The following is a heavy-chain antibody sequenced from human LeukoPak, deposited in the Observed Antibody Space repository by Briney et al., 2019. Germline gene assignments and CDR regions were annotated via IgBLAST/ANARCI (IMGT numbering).Heavy chain of an antibody. CDR1: GGSFSGYY. CDR3: ARVLYCGGDCRLFDS. J-gene: IGHJ4*02. V-gene: IGHV4-34*01. Sequence: SETLSLTCAVYGGSFSGYYWSWIRQPPGKGLEWIGEINHSGSTNYNPSLKSRVTISVDTSKNQFSLKLSSVTAADTAVYCCARVLYCGGDCRLFDSWGQGTLVTVSS. CDR2: INHSGST. D-gene: IGHD2-21*02.